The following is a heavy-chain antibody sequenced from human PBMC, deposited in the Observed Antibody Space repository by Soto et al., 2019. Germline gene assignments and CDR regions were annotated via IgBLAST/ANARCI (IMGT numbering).Heavy chain of an antibody. D-gene: IGHD2-2*01. Sequence: EVQLVESGGVVVQPGGSLRLSCAASGFTFDDFSMHWVRQAPGKGLEWVSLIGRDGINTYYADSVKGRFTVSRDNSKNCLYLQMNNLRTEDTALYYCAKEREDASWTSFDYWGQGTLVTVSS. CDR3: AKEREDASWTSFDY. J-gene: IGHJ4*02. V-gene: IGHV3-43*01. CDR2: IGRDGINT. CDR1: GFTFDDFS.